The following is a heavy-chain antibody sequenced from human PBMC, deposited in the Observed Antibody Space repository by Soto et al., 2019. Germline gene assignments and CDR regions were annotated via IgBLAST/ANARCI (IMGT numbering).Heavy chain of an antibody. CDR1: GGPVSGDDLY. CDR2: VYHTGTT. D-gene: IGHD3-22*01. CDR3: ARALVTDYNSRDYHYYFAMDV. V-gene: IGHV4-31*02. Sequence: PSATLSLTCVVSGGPVSGDDLYWSWIRHLPGKGLEWIANVYHTGTTYYNPSLKGRVSMSVDTSQNQFSLILASVTAADTAVYYCARALVTDYNSRDYHYYFAMDVWGQGTSVTVSS. J-gene: IGHJ6*02.